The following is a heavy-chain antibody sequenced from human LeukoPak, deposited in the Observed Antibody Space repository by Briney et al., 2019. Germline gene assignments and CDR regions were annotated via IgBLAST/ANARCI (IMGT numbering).Heavy chain of an antibody. CDR2: ISYDGSNK. J-gene: IGHJ4*02. CDR3: AKEGRDGPIYYFDY. V-gene: IGHV3-30*18. Sequence: PGGSLRLSCAASGFTFSSYGMHWVRQAPGKGLEWVAVISYDGSNKYYADSVKGRFTISRDNSKNTLYLQMNSLRAEDTAVYYCAKEGRDGPIYYFDYWGQGTLVTVSS. CDR1: GFTFSSYG. D-gene: IGHD5-24*01.